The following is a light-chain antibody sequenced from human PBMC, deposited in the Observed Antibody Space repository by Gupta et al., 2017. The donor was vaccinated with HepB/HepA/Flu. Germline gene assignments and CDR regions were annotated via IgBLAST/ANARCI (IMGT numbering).Light chain of an antibody. J-gene: IGLJ1*01. Sequence: QSALTQPASVSGYPGQAITISCTGTSSDVGGYNYVTWYQQHPDKAPRLIIYDVTNRPSGVSPRFSGSKSGNLASLTISGLQSEDEADYYCTSYTGSSTLVFGTGTKVTVL. CDR2: DVT. V-gene: IGLV2-14*03. CDR1: SSDVGGYNY. CDR3: TSYTGSSTLV.